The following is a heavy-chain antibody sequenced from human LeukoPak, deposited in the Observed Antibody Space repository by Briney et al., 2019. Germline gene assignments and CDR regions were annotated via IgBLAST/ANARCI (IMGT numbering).Heavy chain of an antibody. D-gene: IGHD3-10*01. CDR2: IYYSGST. J-gene: IGHJ3*02. CDR1: GGSISSSSYY. Sequence: SETLSLTCTVSGGSISSSSYYWGWLRQPPGKGLEWLGSIYYSGSTYYNPSLKSRVTISVDTSKNQFSLKLSSVTAADTAVYYCARHSITMVRGVKPAPAFDIWGQGTMVTVSS. CDR3: ARHSITMVRGVKPAPAFDI. V-gene: IGHV4-39*01.